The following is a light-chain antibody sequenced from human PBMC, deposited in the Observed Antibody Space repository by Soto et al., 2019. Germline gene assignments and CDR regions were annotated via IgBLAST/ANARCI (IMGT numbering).Light chain of an antibody. CDR1: QSVSSN. V-gene: IGKV3-15*01. J-gene: IGKJ3*01. CDR3: QHYNNWPPLFT. CDR2: GAS. Sequence: IVMTQSPATLSLSPGERATLSCRASQSVSSNLAWYQQKPGQAPRLLIYGASTRAAGIPARFSGSGSGTEFTLTISSLQSEDFAIYYCQHYNNWPPLFTFGPGTKVDLK.